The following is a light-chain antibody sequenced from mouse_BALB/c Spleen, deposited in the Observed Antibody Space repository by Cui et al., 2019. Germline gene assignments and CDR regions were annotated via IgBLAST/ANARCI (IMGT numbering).Light chain of an antibody. V-gene: IGKV14-100*01. CDR2: HGT. CDR1: QGISSN. Sequence: DILMTQSPSSMSVSLGDTVSITCHASQGISSNIGWLQQKPGKSFKGLIYHGTNLEDGVPSRFSGSGSGADYSLTISSLESEDFADYYCVQYAQFPYKFGGGTKLEIK. CDR3: VQYAQFPYK. J-gene: IGKJ2*01.